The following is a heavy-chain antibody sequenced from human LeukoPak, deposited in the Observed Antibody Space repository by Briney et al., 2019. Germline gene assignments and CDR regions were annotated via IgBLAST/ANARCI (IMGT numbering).Heavy chain of an antibody. CDR1: RFSFSNYA. CDR3: ATAYCVSASCIYYYFAL. V-gene: IGHV3-23*01. CDR2: ISDSGAGT. J-gene: IGHJ2*01. D-gene: IGHD2-2*01. Sequence: GGSLRLSCAASRFSFSNYAMSWVRQAPGKGLEWVSAISDSGAGTYYADSVKGRFTISRDNSKNTLYLQMNSLRAEDTALYYCATAYCVSASCIYYYFALWGRGTLVTVSS.